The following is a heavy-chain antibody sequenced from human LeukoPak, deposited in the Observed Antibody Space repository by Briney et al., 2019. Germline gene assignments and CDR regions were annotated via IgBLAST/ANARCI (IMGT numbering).Heavy chain of an antibody. J-gene: IGHJ4*02. D-gene: IGHD6-19*01. CDR2: IGVDGETT. V-gene: IGHV3-23*01. Sequence: GGSLRLSCAVSGFSVSSYGMSWVRQAPGKGLEWITAIGVDGETTYYADSVKGRFITSRDNSKNTLYLQMNNLRAEDTGAYFCAQGYSSGWFPHWGQGSLVSVSS. CDR1: GFSVSSYG. CDR3: AQGYSSGWFPH.